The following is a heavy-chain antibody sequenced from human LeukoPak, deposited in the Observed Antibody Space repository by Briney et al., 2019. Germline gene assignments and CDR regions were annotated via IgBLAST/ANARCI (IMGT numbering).Heavy chain of an antibody. D-gene: IGHD5-12*01. V-gene: IGHV4-34*01. CDR1: GGSFSGYY. CDR3: ARGFLATY. Sequence: SETLSLTCAVSGGSFSGYYWSWIRQPPGKGLEWIGEINHSGRTNYNPYLKSRVTISVDTSKTQFSLKLSSATAADTAVYYCARGFLATYWGQGTLVTVSS. CDR2: INHSGRT. J-gene: IGHJ4*02.